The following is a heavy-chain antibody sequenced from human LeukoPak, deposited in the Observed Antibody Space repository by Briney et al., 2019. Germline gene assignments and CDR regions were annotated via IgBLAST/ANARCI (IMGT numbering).Heavy chain of an antibody. V-gene: IGHV1-8*03. CDR3: ARSCTNGVCPPDD. CDR1: GYTFTSYD. CDR2: MNPNSGNT. Sequence: ASVKVSCKASGYTFTSYDINWVRQATGQGLEWMGWMNPNSGNTGYAQKFQGRVTITRNTSISTAYMELSSLRSEDTAVYYCARSCTNGVCPPDDWGQGTLVTVSS. D-gene: IGHD2-8*01. J-gene: IGHJ4*02.